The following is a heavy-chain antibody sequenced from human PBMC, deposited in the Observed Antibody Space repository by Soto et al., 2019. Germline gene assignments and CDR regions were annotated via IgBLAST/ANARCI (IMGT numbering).Heavy chain of an antibody. D-gene: IGHD5-18*01. Sequence: GGSLRLPCAAYEFKDSDYAMHRVGKAPGKGLEWVAVVSHDGRNTHYADSVKGRFTISRDNAKNSLYLQMNSLRAEVTAVYYCARDYGSYGPFDYWGQGTLVTVSS. V-gene: IGHV3-30*04. CDR3: ARDYGSYGPFDY. CDR1: EFKDSDYA. CDR2: VSHDGRNT. J-gene: IGHJ4*02.